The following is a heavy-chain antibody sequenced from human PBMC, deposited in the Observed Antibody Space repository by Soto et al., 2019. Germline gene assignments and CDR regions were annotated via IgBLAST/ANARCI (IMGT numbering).Heavy chain of an antibody. CDR2: VDHSGST. CDR1: GRSFSNPYYY. D-gene: IGHD6-19*01. CDR3: ASLDSSGWYFDD. J-gene: IGHJ4*02. V-gene: IGHV4-34*01. Sequence: QVQLQQWGAGLLKPSETLSLTCAVYGRSFSNPYYYWSWIRQPPGKGLEWIGEVDHSGSTNYTPSLKSRVTISLDTPKNHSSLWLTSVTAADTAVYYCASLDSSGWYFDDWGPGTLVTVSS.